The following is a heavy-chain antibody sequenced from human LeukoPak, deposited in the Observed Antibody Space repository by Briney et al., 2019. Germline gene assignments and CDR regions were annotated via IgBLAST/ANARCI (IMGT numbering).Heavy chain of an antibody. CDR3: ARGGYSYGMPYYFDY. D-gene: IGHD5-18*01. CDR2: INPNSGGT. Sequence: ASVKVSCKASGYTFTGYYIHWVRQAPGQGLEWMGWINPNSGGTNYAQKFQGRVTMTRDTSISTAYMELSRLRSDDTAVYYCARGGYSYGMPYYFDYWGQGTLVTVSS. CDR1: GYTFTGYY. J-gene: IGHJ4*02. V-gene: IGHV1-2*02.